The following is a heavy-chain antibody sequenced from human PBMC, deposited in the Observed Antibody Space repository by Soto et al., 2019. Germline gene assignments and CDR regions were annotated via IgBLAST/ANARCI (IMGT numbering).Heavy chain of an antibody. CDR2: IYYSGST. D-gene: IGHD2-2*02. CDR1: GGSISSYY. J-gene: IGHJ4*02. Sequence: SETLSLTCTVSGGSISSYYWSWIRQPPGKGLEWIGYIYYSGSTNYNPSLKSRVTISVDTSKNQFSLKLSSVTAADTAVYYCARHVAVVVPAAIYFDYWGQGTLVTVSS. CDR3: ARHVAVVVPAAIYFDY. V-gene: IGHV4-59*08.